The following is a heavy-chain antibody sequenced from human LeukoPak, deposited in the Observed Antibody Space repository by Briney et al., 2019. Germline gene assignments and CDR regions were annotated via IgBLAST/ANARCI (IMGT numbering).Heavy chain of an antibody. J-gene: IGHJ4*01. CDR3: AKVRPPRVVTKSFDS. D-gene: IGHD3-3*01. Sequence: GGSLRLSCAASGFTFGDFTMQWVRQAPGKGLEWVSLVSWGGASVYYADSVKGRFTISRDNSKNSLFLQMNILRHEDTALYYCAKVRPPRVVTKSFDSWGHGTLVTVSP. CDR2: VSWGGASV. V-gene: IGHV3-43*01. CDR1: GFTFGDFT.